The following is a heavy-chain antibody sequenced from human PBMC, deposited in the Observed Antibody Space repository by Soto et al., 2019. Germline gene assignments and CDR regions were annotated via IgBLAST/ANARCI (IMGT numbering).Heavy chain of an antibody. CDR1: GYTFARSG. J-gene: IGHJ4*02. V-gene: IGHV1-18*01. Sequence: QVQLVQSGAEVKKPGASVKVSCKASGYTFARSGITWVRQAPGQGLEWMGWISSYNGNTDYAQRLQGRVTMTTDTATTAAYMELRSRGSDDTAVYYWARGGMDSSNWPIYFWGQGTLVIVSS. CDR2: ISSYNGNT. D-gene: IGHD6-13*01. CDR3: ARGGMDSSNWPIYF.